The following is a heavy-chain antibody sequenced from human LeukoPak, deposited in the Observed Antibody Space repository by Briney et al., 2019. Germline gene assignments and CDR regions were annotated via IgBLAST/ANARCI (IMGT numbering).Heavy chain of an antibody. D-gene: IGHD7-27*01. J-gene: IGHJ3*02. V-gene: IGHV3-21*06. CDR1: GNTFSGYN. Sequence: GGSLRLSCAASGNTFSGYNMNWVRQAPGKGLEWVSTISGSSSYIYYADSVKGRFTISRDNAQNSLFLQINSLRAEDTAVYYCARGWGSWSAFDIWGQGTTVTVSS. CDR3: ARGWGSWSAFDI. CDR2: ISGSSSYI.